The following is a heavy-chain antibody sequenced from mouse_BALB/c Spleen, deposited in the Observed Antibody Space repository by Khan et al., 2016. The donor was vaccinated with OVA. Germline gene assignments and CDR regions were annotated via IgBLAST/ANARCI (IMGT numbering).Heavy chain of an antibody. CDR2: ISTYYGDA. CDR3: TRGGGGNRFAY. J-gene: IGHJ3*01. Sequence: QVQLKQSGAELVRPGVSVKISCKGSGYTFTDFTLHWVKQSHAMSLEWIGVISTYYGDATYNQRFKDKATMTADKSSSTAYMELARLTTEDSAIYYCTRGGGGNRFAYWGQGTLVTVSA. CDR1: GYTFTDFT. V-gene: IGHV1S137*01.